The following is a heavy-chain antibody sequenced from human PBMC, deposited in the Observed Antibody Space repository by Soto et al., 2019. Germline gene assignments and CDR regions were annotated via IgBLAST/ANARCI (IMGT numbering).Heavy chain of an antibody. D-gene: IGHD6-13*01. Sequence: GXSVKVSFKASGYPFTSYGIIWVRQAPGQGLEWMGWISAYNGNTNYAQKLQGRVTMTTDTSTSTAYMELRSLRSDDTAVYYCARDSKSSSWYRECGYWGQGTLVTVSS. J-gene: IGHJ4*02. CDR3: ARDSKSSSWYRECGY. V-gene: IGHV1-18*04. CDR1: GYPFTSYG. CDR2: ISAYNGNT.